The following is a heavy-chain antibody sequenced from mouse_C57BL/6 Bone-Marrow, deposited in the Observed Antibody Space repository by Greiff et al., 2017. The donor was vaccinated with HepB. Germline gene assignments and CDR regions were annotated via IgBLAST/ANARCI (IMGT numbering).Heavy chain of an antibody. Sequence: EVQLQQSGPELVKPGASVKISCKASGYSFTDYNMNWVKQSNGKSLEWIGVINPNYGTTSYNQKFKGKATLTVDQSSSTAYMQRNSLTSEDSAVYYCARPIYYDYDNYFDYWGQGTTLTVSS. CDR3: ARPIYYDYDNYFDY. D-gene: IGHD2-4*01. CDR1: GYSFTDYN. J-gene: IGHJ2*01. CDR2: INPNYGTT. V-gene: IGHV1-39*01.